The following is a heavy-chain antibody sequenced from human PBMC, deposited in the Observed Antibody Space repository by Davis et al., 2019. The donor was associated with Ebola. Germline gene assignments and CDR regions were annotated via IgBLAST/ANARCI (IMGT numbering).Heavy chain of an antibody. V-gene: IGHV3-33*01. J-gene: IGHJ4*02. Sequence: GESLKISCAASGFTFSSYGMHWVRQAPGKGLEWVAVIWYDGSNKYYADSVKGRFTISRDNSKNTLYLQMNSLRAEDTAVYYCARAYGGRTDYWGQGTLVTVSS. D-gene: IGHD4-23*01. CDR1: GFTFSSYG. CDR2: IWYDGSNK. CDR3: ARAYGGRTDY.